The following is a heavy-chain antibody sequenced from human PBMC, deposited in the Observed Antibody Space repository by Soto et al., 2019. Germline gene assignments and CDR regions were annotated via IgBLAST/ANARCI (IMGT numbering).Heavy chain of an antibody. CDR1: GGSISSSSYY. Sequence: SETLSLTCTVSGGSISSSSYYWGWIRQPPGKRQEWIGSIYYSGSTYYNKSLKNRVTKSVDTSKNKFSMKISTVTAADTAVYYCARHGYSYGYISYYGMDVWGQGTTVT. D-gene: IGHD5-18*01. J-gene: IGHJ6*02. CDR2: IYYSGST. CDR3: ARHGYSYGYISYYGMDV. V-gene: IGHV4-39*01.